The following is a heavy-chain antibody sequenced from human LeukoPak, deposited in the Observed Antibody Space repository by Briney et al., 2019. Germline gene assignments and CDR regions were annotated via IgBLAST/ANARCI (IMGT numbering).Heavy chain of an antibody. Sequence: PSETLSLTCAVSGYSIGSGYYWGWIRQPPGKGLEWIGSIYHSGSTYYNPSLKSRVTISVDTSKNQFSLKLSSVTAADTAVYYCARDSRVVVEGGDWFDSWGQGTLVTVSS. D-gene: IGHD2-15*01. CDR1: GYSIGSGYY. V-gene: IGHV4-38-2*02. CDR3: ARDSRVVVEGGDWFDS. J-gene: IGHJ5*01. CDR2: IYHSGST.